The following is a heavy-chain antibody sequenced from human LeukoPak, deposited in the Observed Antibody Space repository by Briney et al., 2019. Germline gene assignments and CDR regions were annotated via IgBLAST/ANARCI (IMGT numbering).Heavy chain of an antibody. CDR1: GYTFTGYY. CDR2: INPNSGGT. D-gene: IGHD6-19*01. Sequence: ASVKVSCKASGYTFTGYYMHWVRQAPGQGLEWIGWINPNSGGTNYAQKFQGRVTMTRDTSISTAYMELSRLRSDDAAVYYCARGYSSGWYNWFVPWGQGTLVTVSS. V-gene: IGHV1-2*02. J-gene: IGHJ5*02. CDR3: ARGYSSGWYNWFVP.